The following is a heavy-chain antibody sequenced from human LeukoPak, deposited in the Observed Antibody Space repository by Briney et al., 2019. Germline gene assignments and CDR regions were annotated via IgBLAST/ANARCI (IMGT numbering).Heavy chain of an antibody. CDR3: VKVSVAAPGSDY. Sequence: GGSLRLSCAASGFIFSNYGMTWVRQAPGKGLEWVANINQDGGETYYVDSVRGRFTISRDNAKNSLYLQMNSLRAEDTALYYCVKVSVAAPGSDYWGQGTLVTVSS. V-gene: IGHV3-7*01. CDR1: GFIFSNYG. J-gene: IGHJ4*02. D-gene: IGHD6-13*01. CDR2: INQDGGET.